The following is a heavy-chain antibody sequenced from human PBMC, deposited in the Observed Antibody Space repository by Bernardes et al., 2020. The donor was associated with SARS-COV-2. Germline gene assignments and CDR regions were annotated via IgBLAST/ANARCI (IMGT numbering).Heavy chain of an antibody. CDR3: ASRTYYYASGTFSY. D-gene: IGHD3-10*01. Sequence: SETLSLTCAVYGESFTDYYWSWIRQTPGKGLEWIGEINNSGSTNYNPSLKSRVTISVDTSRAQFSLKLTSVTAADTAVYFCASRTYYYASGTFSYWGQGTLVTVSS. J-gene: IGHJ4*02. V-gene: IGHV4-34*01. CDR1: GESFTDYY. CDR2: INNSGST.